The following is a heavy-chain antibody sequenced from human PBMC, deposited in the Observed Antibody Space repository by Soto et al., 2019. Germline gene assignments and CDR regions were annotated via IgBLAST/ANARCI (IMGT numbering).Heavy chain of an antibody. CDR3: ARDEQDYGGNSESWFDP. CDR1: GGSISSGGYY. J-gene: IGHJ5*02. Sequence: SETLSLTCTVSGGSISSGGYYWSWIRQHPGKGLEWIGYIYYSGSTYYNPSLKSRVTISVDTSKNQFSLKLSSVTAADTAVYCCARDEQDYGGNSESWFDPWGQGTLVTVSS. CDR2: IYYSGST. V-gene: IGHV4-31*03. D-gene: IGHD4-17*01.